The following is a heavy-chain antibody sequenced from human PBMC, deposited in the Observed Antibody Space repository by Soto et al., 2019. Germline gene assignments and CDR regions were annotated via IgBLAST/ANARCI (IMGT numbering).Heavy chain of an antibody. J-gene: IGHJ4*02. CDR1: GFTFSNYW. V-gene: IGHV3-7*01. CDR2: MNQGGSQI. D-gene: IGHD2-2*02. Sequence: EVQVVESGGGLVQPGGSLRLSYAVSGFTFSNYWMTWVRQAPGKGLEWVAYMNQGGSQIYYVDSLRGRFTISRDNAKNSLYLQMNRLRVDDTAVYYCARDRGPNTPDYWGQGTLVTVSS. CDR3: ARDRGPNTPDY.